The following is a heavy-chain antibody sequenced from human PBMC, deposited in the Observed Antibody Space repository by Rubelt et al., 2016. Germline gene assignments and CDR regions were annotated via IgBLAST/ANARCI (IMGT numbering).Heavy chain of an antibody. CDR1: GGSISSYY. Sequence: VQLQESGPGLVKPSETLSLTCTVSGGSISSYYWSWIRQPPGKGLEWIGYIYYSGSTNYNPSLKSRVTISVDTSKNQFSLKLSSVTAADTAVYYCAGGITIFGVASGYFDYWGLGTLVTVSS. CDR3: AGGITIFGVASGYFDY. D-gene: IGHD3-3*01. J-gene: IGHJ4*02. CDR2: IYYSGST. V-gene: IGHV4-59*01.